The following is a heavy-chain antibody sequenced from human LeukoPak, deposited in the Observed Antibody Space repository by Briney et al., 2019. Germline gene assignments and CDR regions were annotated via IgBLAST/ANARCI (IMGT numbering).Heavy chain of an antibody. CDR2: INHSGST. Sequence: SETLSLTCAVYGGSFSGYYWSWIRQPPGKGLEWIGEINHSGSTNYNPSLKSRVTISVDTSKNQFSLKLSSVTAADTAVYYCARSADFGSDYFDYWGQGTLVTVSS. D-gene: IGHD3-3*01. CDR1: GGSFSGYY. CDR3: ARSADFGSDYFDY. J-gene: IGHJ4*02. V-gene: IGHV4-34*01.